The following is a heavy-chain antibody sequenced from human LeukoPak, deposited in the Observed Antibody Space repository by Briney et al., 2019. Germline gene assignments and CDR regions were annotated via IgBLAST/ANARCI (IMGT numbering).Heavy chain of an antibody. CDR1: GGSIRSGAYF. J-gene: IGHJ3*02. CDR3: ARERDSNYYDSRGCSDAFDI. V-gene: IGHV4-31*03. D-gene: IGHD3-22*01. CDR2: IHYSGSA. Sequence: SETLSLTCTVSGGSIRSGAYFWSWIRQRPGKGLEWIGYIHYSGSAYYNPSLKSRITVSVDTTKNQFSLKLSSVTAADTAVYYCARERDSNYYDSRGCSDAFDIWGQGTMVTVSS.